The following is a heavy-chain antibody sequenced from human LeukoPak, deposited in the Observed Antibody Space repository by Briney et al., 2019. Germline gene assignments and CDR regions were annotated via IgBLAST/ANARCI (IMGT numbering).Heavy chain of an antibody. J-gene: IGHJ4*02. CDR3: AKDQRYNYAF. V-gene: IGHV3-53*01. CDR1: GFSVSSNY. Sequence: PGGSLRLSCAASGFSVSSNYMSWVRQAPGKGLEWVSVIYSGGSTFYADSVKGRFTISRDNSKNTVFLQMNSLRADDTAVYHCAKDQRYNYAFWGQGTLVTVSS. CDR2: IYSGGST. D-gene: IGHD5-12*01.